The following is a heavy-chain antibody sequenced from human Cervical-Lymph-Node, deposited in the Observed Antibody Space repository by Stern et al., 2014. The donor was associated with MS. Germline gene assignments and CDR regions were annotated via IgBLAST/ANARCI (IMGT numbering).Heavy chain of an antibody. CDR2: ISDTGTT. D-gene: IGHD2-21*02. CDR3: ARDPSTTASDWFFDL. Sequence: QLQLQESGPGLVKPSETLSLTCTVSGGAVSDYYWTWIRQRPGKGLEWIGYISDTGTTTYNPSLHSRVTITLDTSQNQVSLRLRSVTAADTAVYYCARDPSTTASDWFFDLWGRGSLVTVSS. J-gene: IGHJ2*01. CDR1: GGAVSDYY. V-gene: IGHV4-59*02.